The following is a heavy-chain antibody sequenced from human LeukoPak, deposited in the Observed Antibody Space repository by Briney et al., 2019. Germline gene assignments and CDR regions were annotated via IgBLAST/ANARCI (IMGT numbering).Heavy chain of an antibody. CDR3: ARTAYCGGDCYWGENYYFDY. D-gene: IGHD2-21*02. CDR2: INHSGST. CDR1: GGSFSGYY. J-gene: IGHJ4*02. V-gene: IGHV4-34*01. Sequence: SETLSLTCAVYGGSFSGYYWSWIRQPPGKGLEWIGEINHSGSTNYNPSLKSRVTISVDTSKNQFSLKLSSVTAADTAVYYCARTAYCGGDCYWGENYYFDYWGQGTLVTVSS.